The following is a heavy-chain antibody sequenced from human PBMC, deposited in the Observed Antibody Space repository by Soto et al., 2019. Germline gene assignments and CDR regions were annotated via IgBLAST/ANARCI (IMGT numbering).Heavy chain of an antibody. CDR2: ISWNSGSI. J-gene: IGHJ6*03. Sequence: GGSLRLSCAASGFTFDDYAMHWVRQAPGKGLEWVSGISWNSGSIGYADSVKGRFTISRDNAKNSLYLQMNSLRAEDTALYYCAKDAIAVADYYYYMDVWGKGTTVTVSS. CDR3: AKDAIAVADYYYYMDV. V-gene: IGHV3-9*01. CDR1: GFTFDDYA. D-gene: IGHD6-19*01.